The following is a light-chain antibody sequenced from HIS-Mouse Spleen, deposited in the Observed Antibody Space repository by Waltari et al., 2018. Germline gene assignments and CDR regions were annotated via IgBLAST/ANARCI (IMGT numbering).Light chain of an antibody. Sequence: QSALTQPPSASGSPGQSVTISCTGTSSDVGGYNYVSWYQQHPGKAPKLMMYEVSRRPSGVSDRFSRSKSGNTASLTVSGLQAEDEADYYCSSYAGSNNLVFGGGTKLTVL. CDR2: EVS. CDR3: SSYAGSNNLV. J-gene: IGLJ3*02. V-gene: IGLV2-8*01. CDR1: SSDVGGYNY.